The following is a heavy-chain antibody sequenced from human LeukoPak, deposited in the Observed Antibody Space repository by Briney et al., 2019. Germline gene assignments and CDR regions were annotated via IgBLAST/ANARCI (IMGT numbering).Heavy chain of an antibody. CDR2: ISSNGGST. CDR1: GFTFSSYA. CDR3: VKNIDYAYYYYGMDV. D-gene: IGHD4-17*01. Sequence: PGGSLRLSCSASGFTFSSYAMHWVRQAPGKGLEYVSAISSNGGSTYYADSVKGRFTISRDNSKNTLYLQMSSLRAEDTAVYYCVKNIDYAYYYYGMDVWGKGTTVTVSS. V-gene: IGHV3-64D*06. J-gene: IGHJ6*04.